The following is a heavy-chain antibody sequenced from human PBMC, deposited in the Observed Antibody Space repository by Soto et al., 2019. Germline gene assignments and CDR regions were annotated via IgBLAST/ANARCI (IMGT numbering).Heavy chain of an antibody. J-gene: IGHJ4*02. V-gene: IGHV1-18*01. CDR2: ISAYNGNT. D-gene: IGHD3-3*01. CDR1: GYTFSSYG. Sequence: QVQLMQSGGEVKSPGASVKVSCKASGYTFSSYGITWARQAPGQGLEWMGWISAYNGNTDYAQNLQDRVTMTTDTSTSTAYMEVRRLRSDDTAVYYCARTVTIFGKVTRFDHWGQGTLVTVSS. CDR3: ARTVTIFGKVTRFDH.